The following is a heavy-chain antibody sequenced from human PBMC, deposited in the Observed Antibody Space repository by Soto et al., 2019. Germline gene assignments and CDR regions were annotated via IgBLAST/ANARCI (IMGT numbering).Heavy chain of an antibody. D-gene: IGHD3-9*01. CDR3: ARRAPIYYDALTGYEEAWMDV. Sequence: VELVASGGGLVQPGGSLTLACAASGFNFKTYEMNWVRQAPGKGLEWISYISVSGRTIYYADSVQGRVNISRDNAKNLVFLQMNSLRAEDTAVYHCARRAPIYYDALTGYEEAWMDVWGQGTTVTVSS. CDR1: GFNFKTYE. J-gene: IGHJ6*02. CDR2: ISVSGRTI. V-gene: IGHV3-48*03.